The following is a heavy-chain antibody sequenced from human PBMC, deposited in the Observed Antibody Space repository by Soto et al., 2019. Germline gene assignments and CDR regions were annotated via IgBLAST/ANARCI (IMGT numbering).Heavy chain of an antibody. Sequence: QLQLQESGPGLVKTSETLSLTCIVSGDSISSSSYYWGWIRQPPGKGLEWMGSVYFSGATNYNSAPKSRVTISVDTSKNQFSLKLRSVTAADTAVYYCARVRRSGWYRDYWGQGTLVTVSS. CDR3: ARVRRSGWYRDY. CDR1: GDSISSSSYY. V-gene: IGHV4-39*01. J-gene: IGHJ4*02. CDR2: VYFSGAT. D-gene: IGHD6-19*01.